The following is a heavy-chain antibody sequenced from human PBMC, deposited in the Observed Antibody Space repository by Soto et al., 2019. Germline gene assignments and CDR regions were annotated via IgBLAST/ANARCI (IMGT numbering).Heavy chain of an antibody. Sequence: GGSLRLSCAASAFTFGYYGLHWVRQAPGKGLEWVAVISFDSSNKYYADSVRGRFTISRDNPKDTLFLQMNSLRAEDTAVYHCAKDLRVGMATIYEGGYYGMDVWGQGTTVTVS. CDR1: AFTFGYYG. CDR2: ISFDSSNK. CDR3: AKDLRVGMATIYEGGYYGMDV. D-gene: IGHD5-12*01. J-gene: IGHJ6*02. V-gene: IGHV3-30*18.